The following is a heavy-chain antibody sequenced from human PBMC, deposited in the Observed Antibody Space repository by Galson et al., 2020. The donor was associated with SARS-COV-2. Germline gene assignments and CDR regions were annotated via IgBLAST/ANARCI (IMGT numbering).Heavy chain of an antibody. CDR1: GYTLTELS. Sequence: ASVKVSCKVSGYTLTELSMHWVRQAPGKGLEWMGGFDPEDGETIYAQKFQGRVTMTEDTSTDTAYMELSSLRSEDTAVYYCATGVVVTAINYYCCGMDVWGHGTTVTVSS. CDR2: FDPEDGET. D-gene: IGHD2-21*02. CDR3: ATGVVVTAINYYCCGMDV. V-gene: IGHV1-24*01. J-gene: IGHJ6*02.